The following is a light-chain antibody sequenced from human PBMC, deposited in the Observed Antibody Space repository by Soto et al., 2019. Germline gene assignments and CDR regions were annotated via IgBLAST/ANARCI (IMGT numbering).Light chain of an antibody. CDR1: QSISSN. Sequence: EIMMTQSPATLSVSPGERATLFCRASQSISSNLVWYQQKPGQAPRLLIYSASTRASGVPARFRGSGSGTEFTLTISSLQSEDFAVYYCQQYNNWPPEYTFGQGTKLEIE. CDR3: QQYNNWPPEYT. CDR2: SAS. V-gene: IGKV3-15*01. J-gene: IGKJ2*01.